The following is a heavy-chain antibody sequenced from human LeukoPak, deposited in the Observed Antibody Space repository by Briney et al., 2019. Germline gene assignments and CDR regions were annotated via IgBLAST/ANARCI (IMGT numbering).Heavy chain of an antibody. Sequence: GGSLRLSCAASGFTFSSYAMSWVRQAPGKGLEWVSAISGSGGSTYYADSVKGRFTISRDNSKNTLYLQMNSLRAEDTAVYYCAKSVVAVAGKGWNRQLGVSYFDYWGQGTLVTVSS. CDR1: GFTFSSYA. V-gene: IGHV3-23*01. D-gene: IGHD6-19*01. CDR2: ISGSGGST. CDR3: AKSVVAVAGKGWNRQLGVSYFDY. J-gene: IGHJ4*02.